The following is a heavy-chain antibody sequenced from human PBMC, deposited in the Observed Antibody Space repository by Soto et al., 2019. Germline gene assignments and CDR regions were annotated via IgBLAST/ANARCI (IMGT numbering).Heavy chain of an antibody. Sequence: SETLSLTCTVSDGSIRNYYWSWIRQPPGKGLEWIGHIYYTGSTKYNPSLKSRVIMSVDTSKNQFSLNLSSVTAADTAVYYCARHDVLDYWGQGTLVTVSS. CDR3: ARHDVLDY. CDR1: DGSIRNYY. D-gene: IGHD6-6*01. CDR2: IYYTGST. V-gene: IGHV4-59*01. J-gene: IGHJ4*02.